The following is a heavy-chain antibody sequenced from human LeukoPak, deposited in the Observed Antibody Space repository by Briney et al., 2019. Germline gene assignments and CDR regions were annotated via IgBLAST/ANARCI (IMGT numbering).Heavy chain of an antibody. CDR2: NPDGTTT. D-gene: IGHD6-19*01. J-gene: IGHJ4*02. CDR1: GFTFSTYW. CDR3: ARVSIGWYSFDY. V-gene: IGHV3-74*01. Sequence: QSGGSLRLSCAASGFTFSTYWMHWVRQAPGKGLVWVSRNPDGTTTSYADSVKGRFTISRDNAKDTVYLQMNSLRAGDTAVYYCARVSIGWYSFDYWGQGTLVTVSS.